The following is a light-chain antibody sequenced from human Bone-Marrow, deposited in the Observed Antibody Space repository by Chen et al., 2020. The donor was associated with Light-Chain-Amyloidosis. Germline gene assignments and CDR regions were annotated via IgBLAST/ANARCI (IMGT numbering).Light chain of an antibody. CDR1: NSNIGINY. Sequence: QSVLTQPPSVSAAPGQKVTISCSGSNSNIGINYVSWYQQLPGTSPKLLIYENNQRPSDIPDRFSGSKSGTSATLGVAGLQTGDEADYYCATWDSSLTVWMFGGGTKLTVL. CDR3: ATWDSSLTVWM. CDR2: ENN. V-gene: IGLV1-51*02. J-gene: IGLJ3*02.